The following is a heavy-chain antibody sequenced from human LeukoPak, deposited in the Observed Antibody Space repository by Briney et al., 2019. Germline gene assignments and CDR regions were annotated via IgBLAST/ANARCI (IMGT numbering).Heavy chain of an antibody. V-gene: IGHV4-34*01. CDR1: GGPLLGYY. CDR3: ARAPIAAAGTVIGFDY. CDR2: IHQSHST. D-gene: IGHD6-13*01. J-gene: IGHJ4*02. Sequence: LSETLSLPCSVHGGPLLGYYCSRIRQPPAKGQEWNGEIHQSHSTNYNPSLKSPITISLATSKNHFSPKLRPATAADTAAYYCARAPIAAAGTVIGFDYWGQGTLVTVSS.